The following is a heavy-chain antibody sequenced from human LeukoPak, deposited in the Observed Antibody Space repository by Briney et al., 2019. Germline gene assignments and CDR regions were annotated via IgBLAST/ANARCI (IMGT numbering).Heavy chain of an antibody. CDR2: ISGSGGST. Sequence: GGSLRLSCAASGFTFSNYAMSWVRQAPGKGLESVSTISGSGGSTYYADSVKGRFTISRDTSKNTLYLQMNSLRAEGTAVYYCAKTGAVAPLNWFDPWGQGTLVTVSS. CDR1: GFTFSNYA. CDR3: AKTGAVAPLNWFDP. J-gene: IGHJ5*02. D-gene: IGHD6-19*01. V-gene: IGHV3-23*01.